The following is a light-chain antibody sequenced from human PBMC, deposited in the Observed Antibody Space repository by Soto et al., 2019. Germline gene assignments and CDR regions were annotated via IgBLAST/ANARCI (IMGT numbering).Light chain of an antibody. CDR2: RTS. J-gene: IGKJ1*01. CDR1: QSVSYN. Sequence: EIVMTQSPATLSVSPGDRAKVSCRASQSVSYNLAWYQQKPGQAPRLLIHRTSTRATGVPSRFSGSGSGTDYTLTFDTLQSDDFAVYYCHQYSGWPRTFGQGTRVEMK. CDR3: HQYSGWPRT. V-gene: IGKV3-15*01.